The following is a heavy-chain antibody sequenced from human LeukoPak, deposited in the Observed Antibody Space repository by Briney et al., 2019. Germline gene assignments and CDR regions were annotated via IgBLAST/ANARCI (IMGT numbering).Heavy chain of an antibody. D-gene: IGHD3-10*01. CDR1: GFTFSSYW. J-gene: IGHJ3*02. Sequence: GGSLRLSCAASGFTFSSYWMHWVRQAPGKGLVWVSRINSVGSSTSYADSVKGRFTISRDNAKNTLYLQMNSLRAEDTAVYYCAREGVLLWFGTTGGQTHDAFDIWGQGTMVTVSS. CDR3: AREGVLLWFGTTGGQTHDAFDI. V-gene: IGHV3-74*01. CDR2: INSVGSST.